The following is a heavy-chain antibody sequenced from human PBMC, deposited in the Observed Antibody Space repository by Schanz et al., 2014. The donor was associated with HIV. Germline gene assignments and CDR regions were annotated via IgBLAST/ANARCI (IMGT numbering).Heavy chain of an antibody. J-gene: IGHJ4*02. CDR2: ISDTGNT. V-gene: IGHV4-30-4*01. CDR1: GGSISSGDYY. Sequence: QLQLQESGPGLVKPSQTLSLTCNVSGGSISSGDYYWSWIRQPPGKGLEWIGYISDTGNTYYNPSLKNRVFFSVEPSETQLSLWVPSVTAAYMAVYYWASRYKSSGSSYQYDFDYWGQGTLVTVSS. CDR3: ASRYKSSGSSYQYDFDY. D-gene: IGHD3-22*01.